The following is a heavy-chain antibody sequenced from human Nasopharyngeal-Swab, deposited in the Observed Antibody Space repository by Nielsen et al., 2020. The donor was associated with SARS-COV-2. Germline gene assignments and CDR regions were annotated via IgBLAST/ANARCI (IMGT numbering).Heavy chain of an antibody. V-gene: IGHV3-30-3*01. CDR1: GFTFSSYA. CDR3: ARDQGSSWYTYYYYYGMDV. J-gene: IGHJ6*02. D-gene: IGHD6-13*01. Sequence: GESLKISCAASGFTFSSYAMHWVRQAPGKGLEWKAVISYDGSKKYYADSVKGRFTISRDNSKNTLYLQMNSLRAEDTAVYYCARDQGSSWYTYYYYYGMDVWGQGTTVTVSS. CDR2: ISYDGSKK.